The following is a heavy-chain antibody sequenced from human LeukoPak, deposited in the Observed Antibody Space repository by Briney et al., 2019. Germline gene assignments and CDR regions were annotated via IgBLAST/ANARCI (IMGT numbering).Heavy chain of an antibody. CDR2: IYTSGST. CDR1: GGSISSGSYY. Sequence: SETLSLTCTVSGGSISSGSYYWSWIRQPAGKGLEWIGRIYTSGSTNYNPSLKSRVTISVDTSKNQFSLKLSSVTAADTAVYYCARGTHWYFDLWGRGTLVTVSS. V-gene: IGHV4-61*02. CDR3: ARGTHWYFDL. D-gene: IGHD1-14*01. J-gene: IGHJ2*01.